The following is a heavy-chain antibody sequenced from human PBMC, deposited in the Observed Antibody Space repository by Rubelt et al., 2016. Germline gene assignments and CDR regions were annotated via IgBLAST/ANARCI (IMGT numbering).Heavy chain of an antibody. Sequence: QVQLVESGGGVVQPGRSLRLSCAASGFTFNNYAMHWVRQAPGKGLEWVAFIRYDGTKKFEADSVKGRLTISRDNSKNTLYLQMNSLRAEDTAVYYCARDIWTFTGFGMDVWGQGTTVTVSS. CDR3: ARDIWTFTGFGMDV. CDR1: GFTFNNYA. CDR2: IRYDGTKK. V-gene: IGHV3-33*01. J-gene: IGHJ6*02. D-gene: IGHD7-27*01.